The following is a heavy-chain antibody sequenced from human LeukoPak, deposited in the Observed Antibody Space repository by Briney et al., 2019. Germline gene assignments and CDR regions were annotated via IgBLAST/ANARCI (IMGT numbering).Heavy chain of an antibody. J-gene: IGHJ4*02. CDR2: INSDGGST. V-gene: IGHV3-74*01. Sequence: PGGSLRLSCAASGFTFSSYWMHCVRQVPGKGLVWVSRINSDGGSTNYADSVKGRFTISRDNARNTLYLQMHSLRAEDTAVYYCARGFESSGYSYFAYWGQGTLVTVSS. D-gene: IGHD3-22*01. CDR3: ARGFESSGYSYFAY. CDR1: GFTFSSYW.